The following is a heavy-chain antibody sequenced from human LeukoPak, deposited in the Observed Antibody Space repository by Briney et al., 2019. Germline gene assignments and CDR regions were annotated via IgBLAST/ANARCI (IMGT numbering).Heavy chain of an antibody. V-gene: IGHV3-66*01. Sequence: GGSLRLSCAASGFTVSSNYMSWVRQAPGKGLEWVSVIYTGGSTYYADSVKGRFTISRDNSKNTLYLQMNSLRAEDTAVYYCAKDPPYSSGWYDWFDPWGQGTLVTVSS. CDR3: AKDPPYSSGWYDWFDP. CDR2: IYTGGST. J-gene: IGHJ5*02. CDR1: GFTVSSNY. D-gene: IGHD6-19*01.